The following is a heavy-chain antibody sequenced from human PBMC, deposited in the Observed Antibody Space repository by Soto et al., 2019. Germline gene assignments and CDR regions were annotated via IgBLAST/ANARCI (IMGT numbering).Heavy chain of an antibody. Sequence: EVQLLESGGGLVQPGGSLRLSCAASGFTFSSYAMSWVRQAPGKGLEWVSAISGSGGSTYYADSVKGRFTISRDNSKNPLYLQMNSLRAEDTAVYYCAKRGVWSRSGSYSPWGQGTLVTVSS. CDR3: AKRGVWSRSGSYSP. CDR1: GFTFSSYA. V-gene: IGHV3-23*01. CDR2: ISGSGGST. J-gene: IGHJ5*02. D-gene: IGHD1-26*01.